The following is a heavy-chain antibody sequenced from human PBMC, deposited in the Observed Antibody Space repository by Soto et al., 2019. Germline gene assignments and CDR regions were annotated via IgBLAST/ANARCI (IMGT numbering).Heavy chain of an antibody. CDR1: GYTLTELS. D-gene: IGHD3-9*01. Sequence: QVQLVQSGAEVKKPGASVKVSCKVSGYTLTELSMHWVRQAPGKGLEWMGGFDPEDGETIYAQKFQGRVTMTEDTSTDTDYMELSSLRSEDTAVYYCATGSGYDILTGYSINWLDRWGQGTLVTVSS. J-gene: IGHJ5*02. V-gene: IGHV1-24*01. CDR3: ATGSGYDILTGYSINWLDR. CDR2: FDPEDGET.